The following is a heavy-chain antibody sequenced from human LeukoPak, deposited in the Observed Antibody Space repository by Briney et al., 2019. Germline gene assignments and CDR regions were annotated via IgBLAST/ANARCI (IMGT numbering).Heavy chain of an antibody. J-gene: IGHJ3*02. CDR2: IYISGSS. CDR1: GDSISSYY. Sequence: PSETLSLTCTVSGDSISSYYWSWIRQPAGKGLEWIGRIYISGSSNYNPSLKSRVTMSVDTSKNQFSLNLSSVTAADTAVYYCAIPSYYYDSLGAFDIWGQGTMVTVSS. V-gene: IGHV4-4*07. D-gene: IGHD3-22*01. CDR3: AIPSYYYDSLGAFDI.